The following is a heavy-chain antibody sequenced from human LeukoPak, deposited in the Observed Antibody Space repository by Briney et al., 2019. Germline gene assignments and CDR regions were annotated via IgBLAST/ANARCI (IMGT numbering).Heavy chain of an antibody. CDR1: GYTFNNYW. V-gene: IGHV5-51*01. D-gene: IGHD6-6*01. J-gene: IGHJ6*03. Sequence: GESLKISCKASGYTFNNYWIGWVRQMPGKGPEWMGFLYPDASATTYNPSFQGRVSISVDRSVTSAYLEWSSLTASDTAMYYCARQESSSPEAYYYMDVWGKGTTVTVSS. CDR3: ARQESSSPEAYYYMDV. CDR2: LYPDASAT.